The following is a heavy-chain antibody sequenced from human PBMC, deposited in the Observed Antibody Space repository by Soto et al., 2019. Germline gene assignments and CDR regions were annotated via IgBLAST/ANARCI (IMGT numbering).Heavy chain of an antibody. V-gene: IGHV3-23*01. CDR3: AANGKFSSSSGLYYYYYYMDV. D-gene: IGHD6-6*01. J-gene: IGHJ6*03. CDR2: ISGSGGST. CDR1: GFTFSSYA. Sequence: GGSLRLSCAASGFTFSSYAMSWVRQAPGKGLEWVSAISGSGGSTYYADSVKGRFTISRDNSKNTLYLQMNSLRAEDTAVYYCAANGKFSSSSGLYYYYYYMDVWGKGTTVTVSS.